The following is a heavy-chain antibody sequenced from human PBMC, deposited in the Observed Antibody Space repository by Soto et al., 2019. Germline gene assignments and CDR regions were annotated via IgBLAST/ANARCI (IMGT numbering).Heavy chain of an antibody. D-gene: IGHD2-21*01. CDR3: ARQPTTGDTDLWFDP. V-gene: IGHV4-39*01. Sequence: SVTLSVTCNVAGGSISTSRSYWAWLRQPPGKGLEWLANIFYSGSTYYNPSLASRVTVSVDTSKNEFSLKLRSVTAADTAVYYCARQPTTGDTDLWFDPWGQGTLVTVSS. CDR2: IFYSGST. J-gene: IGHJ5*02. CDR1: GGSISTSRSY.